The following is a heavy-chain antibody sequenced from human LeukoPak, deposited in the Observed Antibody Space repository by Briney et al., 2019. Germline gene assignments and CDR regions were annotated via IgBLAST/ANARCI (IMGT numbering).Heavy chain of an antibody. D-gene: IGHD3-10*01. CDR1: GFTFSSYE. J-gene: IGHJ4*02. CDR3: ARDGFGGEGLHY. V-gene: IGHV3-48*03. Sequence: GGSLRLSCAASGFTFSSYEMNWVRQAPGKGLEWVSHISSSGSTIYYADPVKGRFTISRDNDKDSLYLQMNSLRDEDTAVYYCARDGFGGEGLHYWGQGTLVTVSS. CDR2: ISSSGSTI.